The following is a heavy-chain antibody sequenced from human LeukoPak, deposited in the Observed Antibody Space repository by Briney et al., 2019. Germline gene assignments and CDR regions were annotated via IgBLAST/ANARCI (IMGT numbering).Heavy chain of an antibody. CDR3: HARTGYYDFWSGYPPIDY. V-gene: IGHV4-39*01. J-gene: IGHJ4*02. CDR2: IYYSGST. CDR1: GGSISSSSYY. Sequence: SETLSLTCTVSGGSISSSSYYWGWIRQPPGTGLEWIGSIYYSGSTYYNPSLKSRVTISVDTSKNQFSLKLSSVTAADTAVYYCHARTGYYDFWSGYPPIDYWGQGTLVTVSS. D-gene: IGHD3-3*01.